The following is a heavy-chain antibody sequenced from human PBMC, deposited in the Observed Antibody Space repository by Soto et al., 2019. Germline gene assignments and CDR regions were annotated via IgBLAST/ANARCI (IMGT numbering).Heavy chain of an antibody. J-gene: IGHJ5*02. CDR1: GFTFSSYS. D-gene: IGHD3-16*02. Sequence: GGSLRLSCAASGFTFSSYSMNWVRQAPGKGLEWVSYISSSSSTIYYADSVKGRFTISRDNAKNSLYLQMNSLRAEDTAVYYCARDQYDYIWGSYRFSWFDPWGQGTLVTVSS. V-gene: IGHV3-48*01. CDR3: ARDQYDYIWGSYRFSWFDP. CDR2: ISSSSSTI.